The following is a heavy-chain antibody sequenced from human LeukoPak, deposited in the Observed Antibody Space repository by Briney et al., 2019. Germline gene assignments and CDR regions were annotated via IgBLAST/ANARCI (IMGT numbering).Heavy chain of an antibody. CDR2: ISSSGSTT. CDR1: GVMFSRYE. J-gene: IGHJ4*02. CDR3: ASQKGRIAVAVDY. V-gene: IGHV3-48*03. D-gene: IGHD6-19*01. Sequence: PGGSLRLSCAASGVMFSRYEMNWVRQAPGKGLEWVSYISSSGSTTYYAASVKGRFTISRDNAKNSLYLQMNSLRAEDTAVYYCASQKGRIAVAVDYWGQGTLVTVSS.